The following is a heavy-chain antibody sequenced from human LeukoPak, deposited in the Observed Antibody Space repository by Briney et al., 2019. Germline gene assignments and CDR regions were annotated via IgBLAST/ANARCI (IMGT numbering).Heavy chain of an antibody. D-gene: IGHD1-1*01. Sequence: KPSETLSLTCTVSGASTTTYYWSWIRQPPGKRLEWIGYIYSSGSANYNPSLESRVTISEDASKNQISLKLSSVTAADTAVYYCARHRRAVGGTFSFDSWGQGTLVTVSS. CDR3: ARHRRAVGGTFSFDS. V-gene: IGHV4-59*08. CDR1: GASTTTYY. CDR2: IYSSGSA. J-gene: IGHJ4*02.